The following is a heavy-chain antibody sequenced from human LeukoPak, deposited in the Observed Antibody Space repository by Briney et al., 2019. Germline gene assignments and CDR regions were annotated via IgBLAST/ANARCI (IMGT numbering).Heavy chain of an antibody. Sequence: SETLSLTCTVSGGSISSSSYYWGWIRQPPGKGLEWIGSIYYSGSTYYNPSLKSRVTMSVDTSKNQFSLKLSSVTAADTAVYYCASRRGYSGYDDNWGQGTLVTVSS. CDR3: ASRRGYSGYDDN. CDR1: GGSISSSSYY. D-gene: IGHD5-12*01. CDR2: IYYSGST. V-gene: IGHV4-39*01. J-gene: IGHJ4*02.